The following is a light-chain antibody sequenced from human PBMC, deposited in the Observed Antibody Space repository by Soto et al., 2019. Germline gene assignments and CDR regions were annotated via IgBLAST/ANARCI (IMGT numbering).Light chain of an antibody. Sequence: EIVLTQSPGTLSLSPGERATLSCRASQSVSSSYLAWYQQKPGQAPRLLIYGASSRATGTPDRFSGSGSGTDFTLTISRLEPEDFAVYYCQQGRTFGQGTKVEIK. V-gene: IGKV3-20*01. J-gene: IGKJ1*01. CDR2: GAS. CDR3: QQGRT. CDR1: QSVSSSY.